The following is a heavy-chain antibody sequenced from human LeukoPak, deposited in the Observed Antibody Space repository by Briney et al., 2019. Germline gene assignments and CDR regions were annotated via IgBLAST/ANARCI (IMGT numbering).Heavy chain of an antibody. V-gene: IGHV3-30*04. CDR3: ARVHDTTGYYHYFDS. J-gene: IGHJ4*02. D-gene: IGHD3-9*01. Sequence: GGSLRLSCAASGFTFSTYPMHWVRQAPDKGLEWVAMISYHGSNEYYADSVKGRFTISRDNSKNTLYLQMNNPRVEDTAIYYCARVHDTTGYYHYFDSWGQGTLVTVSS. CDR1: GFTFSTYP. CDR2: ISYHGSNE.